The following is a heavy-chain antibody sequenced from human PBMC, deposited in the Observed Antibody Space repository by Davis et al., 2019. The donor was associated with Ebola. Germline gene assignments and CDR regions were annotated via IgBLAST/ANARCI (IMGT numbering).Heavy chain of an antibody. Sequence: GESLKISCAASGFTFSSYWMSWVRQAPGEGLEWVANIKQDGSEKYYVDSVKGRFTISRDNAKNSLYLQMNSLRAEDTAVYYCARQTGYCSGGSCYVMSWGHWGQGTLVTVSS. CDR2: IKQDGSEK. V-gene: IGHV3-7*01. J-gene: IGHJ4*02. CDR3: ARQTGYCSGGSCYVMSWGH. CDR1: GFTFSSYW. D-gene: IGHD2-15*01.